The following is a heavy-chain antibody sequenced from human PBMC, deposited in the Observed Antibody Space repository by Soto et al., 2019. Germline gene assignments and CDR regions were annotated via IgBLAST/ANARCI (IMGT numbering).Heavy chain of an antibody. CDR3: ARDQQWLVLDWGAPNGYFDL. CDR2: IKQDGSEK. CDR1: GFTFSSYW. D-gene: IGHD6-19*01. J-gene: IGHJ2*01. V-gene: IGHV3-7*01. Sequence: EVQLVESGGGLVQPGGSLRLSCAASGFTFSSYWMSWVRQAPGKGLEWVANIKQDGSEKYYVDSVKGRFTISRDNAKNSLYLQMNSLRAEDTAVYYCARDQQWLVLDWGAPNGYFDLWGRGTLVTVSS.